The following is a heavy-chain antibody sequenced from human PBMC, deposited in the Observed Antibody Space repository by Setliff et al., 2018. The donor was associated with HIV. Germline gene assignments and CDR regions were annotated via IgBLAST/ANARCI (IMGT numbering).Heavy chain of an antibody. CDR2: INHSGIS. D-gene: IGHD3-3*01. CDR1: GGSFSDHY. Sequence: SETLSLTCAVYGGSFSDHYWSWIRQPPGKGLEWIGEINHSGISNFNPSLKSRVSIPIDTPRSQFSLKLSSVTAADTAVYYCARGGGFWSGQLDYWGQGTLGTV. J-gene: IGHJ4*02. CDR3: ARGGGFWSGQLDY. V-gene: IGHV4-34*01.